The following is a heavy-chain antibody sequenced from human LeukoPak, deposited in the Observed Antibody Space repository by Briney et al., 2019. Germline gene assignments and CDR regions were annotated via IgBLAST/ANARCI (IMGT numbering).Heavy chain of an antibody. V-gene: IGHV4-59*13. Sequence: SETLPLTCTVSGGSIRGYYWSWIRQPPGKGPEWIGYIYFSGSTIYSPSLKGRVTISVDMSKKQFSLKLNSVTAADTAVYYCARGKWELLDYYSYYMDVWGKGTTVTVSS. J-gene: IGHJ6*03. CDR2: IYFSGST. CDR1: GGSIRGYY. D-gene: IGHD4-23*01. CDR3: ARGKWELLDYYSYYMDV.